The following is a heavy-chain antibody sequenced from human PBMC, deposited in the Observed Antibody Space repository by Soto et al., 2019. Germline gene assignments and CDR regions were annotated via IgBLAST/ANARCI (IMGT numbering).Heavy chain of an antibody. CDR2: ISYDGSNK. D-gene: IGHD6-13*01. V-gene: IGHV3-30*18. CDR1: GFTFSSYG. CDR3: AKDPGYSSIRYNWFDP. J-gene: IGHJ5*02. Sequence: GGSLRLSCAASGFTFSSYGMHWVRQAPGKGLEWVAVISYDGSNKYYADSVKGRFTISRDNSKNTLYLQMNSLRAEDTAVYYCAKDPGYSSIRYNWFDPWGQGTLVTVSS.